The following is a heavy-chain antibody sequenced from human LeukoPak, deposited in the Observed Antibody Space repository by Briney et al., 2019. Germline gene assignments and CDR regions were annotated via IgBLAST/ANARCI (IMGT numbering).Heavy chain of an antibody. D-gene: IGHD2/OR15-2a*01. V-gene: IGHV5-51*01. CDR3: ARVGSSTVTYAFDI. CDR2: IYPGDPDT. Sequence: GESLKISCKGSGYSFTSYWIGWVRQMPGKGLEWMGIIYPGDPDTRYSPSFQGQVTISADKSINTAYLQWSSLKASNTAMYYCARVGSSTVTYAFDIWGQGTMVTVSS. J-gene: IGHJ3*02. CDR1: GYSFTSYW.